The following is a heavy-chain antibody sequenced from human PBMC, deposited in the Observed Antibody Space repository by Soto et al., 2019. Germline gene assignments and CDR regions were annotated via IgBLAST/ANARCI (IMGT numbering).Heavy chain of an antibody. CDR3: AKDYYDSSGYYHDAFDI. CDR1: GFTFSSYA. Sequence: GGSLRLSCAASGFTFSSYAMSWVRQAPGKGLEWVSAISGSGGSTYYADSVKGRFTISRDNSKNTLYLQMNSLRAEDTAVYYCAKDYYDSSGYYHDAFDIWGQGTMVTVSS. CDR2: ISGSGGST. D-gene: IGHD3-22*01. V-gene: IGHV3-23*01. J-gene: IGHJ3*02.